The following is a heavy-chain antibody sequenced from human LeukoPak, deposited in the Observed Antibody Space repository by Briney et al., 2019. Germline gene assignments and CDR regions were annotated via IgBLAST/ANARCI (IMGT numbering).Heavy chain of an antibody. D-gene: IGHD5-18*01. J-gene: IGHJ4*02. CDR1: GGSISSYY. CDR2: IYYSGST. CDR3: ARTPRRGYSYGYYFDY. Sequence: SETLSLTCTVSGGSISSYYWSWIRQPPGKGLEWIGYIYYSGSTNYNPSLKSRVTISVDTSKNQFSLKLSSVTAADTAVYYCARTPRRGYSYGYYFDYWGQGTLVTVSS. V-gene: IGHV4-59*01.